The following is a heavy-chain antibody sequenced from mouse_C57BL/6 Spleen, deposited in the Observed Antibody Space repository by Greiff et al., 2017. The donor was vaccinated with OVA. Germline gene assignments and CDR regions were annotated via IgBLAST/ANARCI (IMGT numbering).Heavy chain of an antibody. J-gene: IGHJ1*03. CDR1: GFTFSSYG. CDR2: ISSGGSYT. Sequence: EVKLMESGGDLVKPGGSLKLSCAASGFTFSSYGMSWVRQTPDKRLEWVATISSGGSYTYYPDSVKGRFTISRDNAKNTLYLQMSSLKSEDTAMYYCERQGDYGSSYYWYFDVWGTGTTVTVSS. D-gene: IGHD1-1*01. V-gene: IGHV5-6*01. CDR3: ERQGDYGSSYYWYFDV.